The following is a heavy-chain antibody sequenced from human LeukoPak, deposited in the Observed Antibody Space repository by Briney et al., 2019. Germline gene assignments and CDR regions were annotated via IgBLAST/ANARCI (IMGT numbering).Heavy chain of an antibody. D-gene: IGHD5-18*01. CDR1: GYTFTSYY. Sequence: ASVKVSCKSSGYTFTSYYMHWVRQPPGQGLEWMGIINPSGGSTSYAQKFQGRVTMTRDMSTSTVYMELSSLRSEDTAVYYCARSRADTATLDIWGQGTMVTVSS. CDR3: ARSRADTATLDI. J-gene: IGHJ3*02. CDR2: INPSGGST. V-gene: IGHV1-46*01.